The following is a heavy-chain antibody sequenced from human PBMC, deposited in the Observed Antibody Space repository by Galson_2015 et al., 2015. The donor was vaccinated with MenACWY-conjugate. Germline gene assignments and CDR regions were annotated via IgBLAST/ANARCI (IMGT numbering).Heavy chain of an antibody. Sequence: SLRLSCAASGFTLGTYWMSWVRQAPGKGLEWVAYIKQGGSEKYYVDSVKGRFAISRDNAKSSLYLQMNSLRAEDTAVYYCARIAAAVTEHYFDYWGQGTLVTVSS. J-gene: IGHJ4*02. D-gene: IGHD6-13*01. CDR1: GFTLGTYW. CDR3: ARIAAAVTEHYFDY. CDR2: IKQGGSEK. V-gene: IGHV3-7*01.